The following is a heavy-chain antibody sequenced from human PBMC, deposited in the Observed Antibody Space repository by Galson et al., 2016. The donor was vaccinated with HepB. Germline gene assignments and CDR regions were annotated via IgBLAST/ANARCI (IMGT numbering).Heavy chain of an antibody. CDR3: ARDSDIVELTAPLDV. J-gene: IGHJ6*02. D-gene: IGHD2-2*01. V-gene: IGHV1-69*13. CDR2: IIPILGTP. Sequence: SVKVSCKASGGTFSSYGINWVRQAPGQGLEWMGGIIPILGTPNNAQKFQGRVTITADESTSTAYMELSSLRSEDTAVYYCARDSDIVELTAPLDVWGQGTTVTVAS. CDR1: GGTFSSYG.